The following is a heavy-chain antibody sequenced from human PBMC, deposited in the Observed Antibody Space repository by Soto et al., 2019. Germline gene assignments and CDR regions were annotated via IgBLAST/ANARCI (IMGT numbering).Heavy chain of an antibody. J-gene: IGHJ6*02. D-gene: IGHD5-12*01. CDR2: IIPILGIA. Sequence: GASVKVSYKASGGTFSSYTISWVRQAPGQGLERMGRIIPILGIANCAQKFQGRVTITADKSTSTAYMELSSLRSEDTAVYYCASEEMATTYYYYYGMGVWGQGTTVTVSS. CDR1: GGTFSSYT. CDR3: ASEEMATTYYYYYGMGV. V-gene: IGHV1-69*02.